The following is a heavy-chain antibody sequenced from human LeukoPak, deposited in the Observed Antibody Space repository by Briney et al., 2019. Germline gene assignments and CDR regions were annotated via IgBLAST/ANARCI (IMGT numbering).Heavy chain of an antibody. CDR3: AKDGRGWEMRY. J-gene: IGHJ4*02. V-gene: IGHV4-30-2*01. Sequence: SQTLSLTCAVSGASIDSGGYSWNWIRQPPGKGLEWIGYIYHSGRTYYNPSLKSRVTISVDRSKSHFSLKLSSVTAADTAVYYCAKDGRGWEMRYWGQGTLVTVSS. CDR1: GASIDSGGYS. CDR2: IYHSGRT. D-gene: IGHD1-26*01.